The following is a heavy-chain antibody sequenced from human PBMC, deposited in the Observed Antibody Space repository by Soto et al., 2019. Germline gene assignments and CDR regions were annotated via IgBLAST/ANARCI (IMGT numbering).Heavy chain of an antibody. CDR3: AKDGSHNFDY. CDR1: GFTFSHYA. D-gene: IGHD1-26*01. Sequence: QVQLVESGGGVVQPGRSLRLSCAASGFTFSHYAMHWVRQAPGKGLEWVALMSYDGSNEYYADAVKGRFTVSRDNYKNKLYMQMNSLRAEETAVYYCAKDGSHNFDYWGQGTLVTVSS. CDR2: MSYDGSNE. J-gene: IGHJ4*02. V-gene: IGHV3-30*18.